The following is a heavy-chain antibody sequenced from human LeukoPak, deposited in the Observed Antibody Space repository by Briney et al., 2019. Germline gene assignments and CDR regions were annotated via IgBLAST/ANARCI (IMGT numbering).Heavy chain of an antibody. J-gene: IGHJ4*02. CDR3: ARVGLALDY. Sequence: GGSLRLSCAASGFTFSSYEMNWVRQAPGKGLEWVSYISSSGSTIYYADSVKGRFTISRDNAKNSLYLQMNSLRAEDTAVCYCARVGLALDYWGQGTLVTVSS. D-gene: IGHD3/OR15-3a*01. CDR2: ISSSGSTI. CDR1: GFTFSSYE. V-gene: IGHV3-48*03.